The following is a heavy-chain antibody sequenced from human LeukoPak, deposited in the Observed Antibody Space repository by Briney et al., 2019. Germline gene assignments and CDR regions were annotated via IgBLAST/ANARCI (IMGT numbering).Heavy chain of an antibody. CDR1: GGSISSSSYY. D-gene: IGHD5-24*01. V-gene: IGHV4-61*05. CDR2: IYYSGST. J-gene: IGHJ6*03. CDR3: ARGWLDYYYYMDV. Sequence: SETLSLTCTVSGGSISSSSYYWGWIRQPPGKGLEWIGYIYYSGSTNYNPSLKSRVTISVDTSKNQFSLKLSSVTAADTAVYYCARGWLDYYYYMDVWGKGTTVTVSS.